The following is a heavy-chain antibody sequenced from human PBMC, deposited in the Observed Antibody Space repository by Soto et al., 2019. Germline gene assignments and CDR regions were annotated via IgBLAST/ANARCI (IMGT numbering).Heavy chain of an antibody. CDR2: ISAYNGNT. CDR1: GYTFTSYG. Sequence: QVQLVQSGAEVKKPGASVKVSCKASGYTFTSYGISWVRQAPGQGLEWMGWISAYNGNTNYAQKLQGRVTMTTDTATSTAYMGLRSLRSDDTAVYYCARGGSAYSSGWYWVSDYWGQGTLVTVSS. D-gene: IGHD6-19*01. J-gene: IGHJ4*02. V-gene: IGHV1-18*04. CDR3: ARGGSAYSSGWYWVSDY.